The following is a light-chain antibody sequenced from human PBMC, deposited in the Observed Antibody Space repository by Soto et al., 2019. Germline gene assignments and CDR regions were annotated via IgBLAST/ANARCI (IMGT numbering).Light chain of an antibody. CDR2: LAS. Sequence: EIVLTQSPGTLSLSPGERATLSCRASQTVGGNYLAWFQQRPGQPPRLLIYLASTRAAGVPDRFSGSGSGTEFSLTINRLEAEDFAVYYCHHYGPAPWTFGQGTKVEIK. V-gene: IGKV3-20*01. CDR3: HHYGPAPWT. J-gene: IGKJ1*01. CDR1: QTVGGNY.